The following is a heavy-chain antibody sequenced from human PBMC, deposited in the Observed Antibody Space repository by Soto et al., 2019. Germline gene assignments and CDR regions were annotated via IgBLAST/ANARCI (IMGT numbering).Heavy chain of an antibody. CDR2: IYYSGST. Sequence: SETLSLTCTVSGGSISSYYWSWIRQPPGKGLEWTGYIYYSGSTNYNPSLKSRATMSVDTSKNQFSLKLSSVTAADTAVYYCATQNLQHYYDSGGVYYFDYWGQGTLVTVS. J-gene: IGHJ4*02. CDR1: GGSISSYY. D-gene: IGHD3-22*01. CDR3: ATQNLQHYYDSGGVYYFDY. V-gene: IGHV4-59*12.